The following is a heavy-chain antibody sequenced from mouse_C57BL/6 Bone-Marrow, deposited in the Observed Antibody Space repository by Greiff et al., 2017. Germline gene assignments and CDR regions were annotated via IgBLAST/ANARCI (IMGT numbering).Heavy chain of an antibody. CDR3: ALITTVVAHWYFDV. CDR2: IDPADGAT. D-gene: IGHD1-1*01. Sequence: EVQLQQSGAELVKPGASVKLSCTASGFNIKAYYMHWVKQRTEQGLEWIGRIDPADGATKYAPKFQGKATITADTSSNTAYLQLSSLTSEDTAVYYCALITTVVAHWYFDVWGTGTTVTVAS. J-gene: IGHJ1*03. V-gene: IGHV14-2*01. CDR1: GFNIKAYY.